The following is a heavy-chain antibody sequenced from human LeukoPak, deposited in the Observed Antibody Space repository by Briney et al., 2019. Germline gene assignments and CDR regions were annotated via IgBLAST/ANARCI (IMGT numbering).Heavy chain of an antibody. CDR3: ARGRFGKQWLVPDY. V-gene: IGHV4-59*01. D-gene: IGHD6-19*01. CDR2: MYYTGST. J-gene: IGHJ4*02. Sequence: PSETLSLTCTVSGGSISSYSWTWIRQPPGKGLEWIGYMYYTGSTNYNPSLKSRVTISVDTSKNQFSLRLSSVTAAYTAVYYCARGRFGKQWLVPDYWGQGTLVTVSS. CDR1: GGSISSYS.